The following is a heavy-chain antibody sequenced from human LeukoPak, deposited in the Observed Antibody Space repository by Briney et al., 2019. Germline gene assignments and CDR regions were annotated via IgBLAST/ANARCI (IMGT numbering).Heavy chain of an antibody. CDR1: GFTFSSHA. D-gene: IGHD2-2*01. Sequence: PGGSLRLSCAASGFTFSSHAMHWVRQAPGKGLEWVSTILYDGSNKFFADSVKGRFTISRDNSKNTLYLQMNSLRAEDTAVYYCARRLGYCSSTSCYVAPFDYWGQGTLVTVSS. V-gene: IGHV3-30-3*01. CDR3: ARRLGYCSSTSCYVAPFDY. J-gene: IGHJ4*02. CDR2: ILYDGSNK.